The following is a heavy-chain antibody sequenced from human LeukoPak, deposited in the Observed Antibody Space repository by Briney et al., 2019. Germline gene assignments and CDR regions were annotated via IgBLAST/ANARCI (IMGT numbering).Heavy chain of an antibody. CDR2: IYHSGST. D-gene: IGHD4-23*01. J-gene: IGHJ4*02. V-gene: IGHV4-38-2*02. CDR3: ARDGGVYDY. CDR1: GYSISTDYY. Sequence: SETLSLTCTVSGYSISTDYYWGWIRRPPGEGLEWIGRIYHSGSTYYNPSLKSRVTISVDTSKNQFSLKLSSVTAADTAVYYCARDGGVYDYWGQGTLVTVSS.